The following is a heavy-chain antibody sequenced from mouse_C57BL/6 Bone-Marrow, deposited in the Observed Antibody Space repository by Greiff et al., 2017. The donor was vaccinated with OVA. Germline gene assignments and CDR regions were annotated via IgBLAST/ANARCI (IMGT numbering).Heavy chain of an antibody. J-gene: IGHJ3*01. Sequence: EVKLMESGGGLVKPGGPLKLSCAASGFTFSSYAMSWVRQTPEKRLEWVATISDGGSYTYYPDNVKGRFTISRDNAKNNLYLQMSHLKSEDTAMYYCARGGPLLFAYWGQGTLVTVSA. CDR1: GFTFSSYA. V-gene: IGHV5-4*03. D-gene: IGHD2-10*01. CDR3: ARGGPLLFAY. CDR2: ISDGGSYT.